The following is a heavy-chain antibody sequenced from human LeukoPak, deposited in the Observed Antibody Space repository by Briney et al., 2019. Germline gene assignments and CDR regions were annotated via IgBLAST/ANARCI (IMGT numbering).Heavy chain of an antibody. CDR1: GYTFTSYA. J-gene: IGHJ4*02. CDR3: ARDMGSGWSFDS. Sequence: GASVKVSCKASGYTFTSYAMHWVRQAPGQRLEWMGWINAGNGNTKYSQKFQGRVTITRDTSASTAYMELGSLRSEDTAVYYCARDMGSGWSFDSWGQGTLVTVSS. D-gene: IGHD6-19*01. V-gene: IGHV1-3*01. CDR2: INAGNGNT.